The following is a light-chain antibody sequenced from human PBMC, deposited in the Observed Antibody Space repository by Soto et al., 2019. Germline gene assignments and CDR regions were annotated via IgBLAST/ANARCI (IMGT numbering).Light chain of an antibody. V-gene: IGKV3-11*01. CDR2: DAS. J-gene: IGKJ5*01. CDR3: QQRSNWPPIT. CDR1: QSVSSY. Sequence: EIVVTQKPATLSLSPGERATLSCRASQSVSSYLAWYQQKPGQAPRLLIYDASNRATGIPARFSGSGSGTDFTLTISSLEPEDFAVYYCQQRSNWPPITFGQGTRLAI.